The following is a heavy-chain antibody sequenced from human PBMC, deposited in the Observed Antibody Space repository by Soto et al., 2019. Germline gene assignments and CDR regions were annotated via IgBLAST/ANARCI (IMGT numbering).Heavy chain of an antibody. CDR1: GFPFSSYG. V-gene: IGHV3-33*03. J-gene: IGHJ4*02. Sequence: GGSLRLSCAASGFPFSSYGMHWVRQAPGKGLDWVGAIWYDGSNKDYAESVKGRFTISRDNSKNMLYLQMNSLRADDTAVYYSASSINWGQGTLVTVSS. CDR2: IWYDGSNK. CDR3: ASSIN.